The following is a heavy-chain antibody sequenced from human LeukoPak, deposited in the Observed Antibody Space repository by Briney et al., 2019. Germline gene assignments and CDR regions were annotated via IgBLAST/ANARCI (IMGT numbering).Heavy chain of an antibody. CDR3: AKPYYYDSSGYYYYYYMDV. CDR2: ISGSGGST. Sequence: GGSLRLSCAASGFSFSNYNMNWVRQAPGKGLEWVSAISGSGGSTYYADSVKGRFTISRDNSKNTLYLQMNSLRAEDTAVYYCAKPYYYDSSGYYYYYYMDVWGKGTTVTVSS. J-gene: IGHJ6*03. V-gene: IGHV3-23*01. CDR1: GFSFSNYN. D-gene: IGHD3-22*01.